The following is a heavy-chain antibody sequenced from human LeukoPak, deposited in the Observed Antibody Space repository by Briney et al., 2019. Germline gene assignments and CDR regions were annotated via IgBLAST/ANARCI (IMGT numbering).Heavy chain of an antibody. CDR3: SGSGWTTDAFDI. V-gene: IGHV3-21*01. CDR1: GFTFSNYN. Sequence: PGGTLRLSCAASGFTFSNYNMNWVRQAPGQGLEWVSSITTTSTYISYADSVNGRFTISRDNANNSLYLQMNSPRAEDAAVYYCSGSGWTTDAFDIWGQGAMVTVSS. J-gene: IGHJ3*02. D-gene: IGHD6-19*01. CDR2: ITTTSTYI.